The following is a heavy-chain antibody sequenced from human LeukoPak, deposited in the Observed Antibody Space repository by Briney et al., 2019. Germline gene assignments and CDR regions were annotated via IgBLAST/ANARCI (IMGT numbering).Heavy chain of an antibody. CDR2: ISSSSSYI. CDR3: ARDPYSGSYGDSYYYYMDV. J-gene: IGHJ6*03. CDR1: GFTFRSYW. D-gene: IGHD1-26*01. Sequence: GGSLRLSCAASGFTFRSYWMTWVRQAPGKGLEWVSSISSSSSYIYYADSVKGRFTISRDNAKNSLYLQMNSLRAEDTAVYYCARDPYSGSYGDSYYYYMDVWGKGTTVTISS. V-gene: IGHV3-21*01.